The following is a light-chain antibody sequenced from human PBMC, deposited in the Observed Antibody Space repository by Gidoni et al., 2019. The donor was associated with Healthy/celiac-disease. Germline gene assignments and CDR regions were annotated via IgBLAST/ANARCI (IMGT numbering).Light chain of an antibody. CDR2: EVS. Sequence: QSALTQPPPASGSPGQSVTISCTGTSSDVGGYNCVSWYQQHPVKAPKLMIYEVSQWPAGVPDRFSGSKSGNTASLTVSGLQAEDEADYYCSSYAGSNNVVFGGGTKLTVL. CDR1: SSDVGGYNC. CDR3: SSYAGSNNVV. J-gene: IGLJ2*01. V-gene: IGLV2-8*01.